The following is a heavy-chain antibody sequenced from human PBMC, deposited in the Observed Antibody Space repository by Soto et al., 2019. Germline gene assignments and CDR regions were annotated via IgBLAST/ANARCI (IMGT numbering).Heavy chain of an antibody. V-gene: IGHV3-9*01. CDR2: ISWNSGSI. Sequence: PGGSLRLSCAASGFTFDDYAMHWVRQAPGKGLEWVSGISWNSGSIGYADSVKGRFTISRDNAKNSLYLQMNSLRAEDTALYYCAKDKGPLKYSGYEPGAFDIWGQGTMVTVSS. D-gene: IGHD5-12*01. CDR3: AKDKGPLKYSGYEPGAFDI. J-gene: IGHJ3*02. CDR1: GFTFDDYA.